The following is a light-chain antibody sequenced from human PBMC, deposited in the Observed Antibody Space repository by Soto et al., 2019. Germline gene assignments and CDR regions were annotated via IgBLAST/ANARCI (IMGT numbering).Light chain of an antibody. CDR1: QSISSW. CDR2: DAS. V-gene: IGKV1-5*01. CDR3: QQYNTYSPRT. J-gene: IGKJ1*01. Sequence: DIQMTQSPSTLSASVGDRVTITCRASQSISSWLAWYQQKPGKAPKLLIYDASSLESGVPSRFSGSGSGTEFTLTICSLQPDDFATYYCQQYNTYSPRTFGQGTKVEIK.